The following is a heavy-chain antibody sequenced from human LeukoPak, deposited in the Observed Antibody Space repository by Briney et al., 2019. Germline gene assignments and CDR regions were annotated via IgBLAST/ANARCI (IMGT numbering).Heavy chain of an antibody. V-gene: IGHV4-59*01. CDR3: ARAWGFVDY. J-gene: IGHJ4*02. Sequence: PSETLSLTCNVSGGSLNNSYWSWIRQPPGKGLEWLGSIYYAGRTNYNPSLKSRVTVSVDTSKNQFSLKLTSVTAADTAVYYCARAWGFVDYWGQGPLVTVSS. D-gene: IGHD7-27*01. CDR2: IYYAGRT. CDR1: GGSLNNSY.